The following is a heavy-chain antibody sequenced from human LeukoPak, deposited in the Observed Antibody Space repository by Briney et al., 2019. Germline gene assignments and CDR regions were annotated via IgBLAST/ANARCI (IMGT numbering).Heavy chain of an antibody. Sequence: PGGSLRLSCAASGFTFDDNGMTWVRQAPGKGLEWVSGINWKGDSTGYADSVKGRFTISRDNAKNSLYLQMNSLRAEDTALYYCARLAAVDYFYYYMDVWGKGTTVTVSS. CDR2: INWKGDST. J-gene: IGHJ6*03. CDR1: GFTFDDNG. D-gene: IGHD6-13*01. V-gene: IGHV3-20*04. CDR3: ARLAAVDYFYYYMDV.